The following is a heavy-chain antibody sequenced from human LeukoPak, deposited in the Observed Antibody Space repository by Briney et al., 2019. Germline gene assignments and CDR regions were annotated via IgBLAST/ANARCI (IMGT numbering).Heavy chain of an antibody. CDR2: IYSGGST. Sequence: GGSLRLSCAASGFTVSSNYMSWVRQAPGKGLEWVSVIYSGGSTYYAASVKGRFTISRHNSKNTLYLQMNSLRAEDTAVYYCAREDRMSRVDPWGQGTLVTVSS. V-gene: IGHV3-53*04. J-gene: IGHJ5*02. CDR1: GFTVSSNY. D-gene: IGHD2-15*01. CDR3: AREDRMSRVDP.